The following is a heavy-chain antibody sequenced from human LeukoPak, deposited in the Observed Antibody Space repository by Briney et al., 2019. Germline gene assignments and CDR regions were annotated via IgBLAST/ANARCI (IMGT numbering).Heavy chain of an antibody. CDR3: ARHKHGPLDY. J-gene: IGHJ4*02. V-gene: IGHV4-59*08. CDR1: GGSISSYY. Sequence: PSETLSLTCTVYGGSISSYYWSWVRQPPGRGLEWVGYIYYSGRTNYNPSLKSRVTISVDTSKNQFSMNLSSVTAADTAVYYCARHKHGPLDYWGQGTLVTVSS. CDR2: IYYSGRT.